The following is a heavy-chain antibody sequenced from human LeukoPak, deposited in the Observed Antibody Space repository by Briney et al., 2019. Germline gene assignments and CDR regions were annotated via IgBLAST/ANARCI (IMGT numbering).Heavy chain of an antibody. V-gene: IGHV3-23*01. CDR2: ISGSGTT. Sequence: GGSLRLSCAASGFGFSTNGMSWVRQAPGKGLEWVSAISGSGTTYYADSVKGRFTISRDNSKYTVSLQMNSLRAEDTAVYHCAKMQGYFDYWGKEPLVAVSS. CDR1: GFGFSTNG. CDR3: AKMQGYFDY. J-gene: IGHJ4*02.